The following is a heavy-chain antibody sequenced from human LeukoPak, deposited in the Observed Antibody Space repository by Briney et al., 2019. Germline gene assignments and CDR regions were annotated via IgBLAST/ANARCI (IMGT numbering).Heavy chain of an antibody. D-gene: IGHD1-14*01. CDR1: GFTFSNHW. CDR2: INKDGSEK. Sequence: PGGSLRLSCSASGFTFSNHWMNWVRQAPGKGLEWVANINKDGSEKNYVDSVKGRLTIPRDNAKNSLYLQMNYLRPEDTAVYYCARQDHGPDYWGQGTLVTVSS. CDR3: ARQDHGPDY. J-gene: IGHJ4*02. V-gene: IGHV3-7*01.